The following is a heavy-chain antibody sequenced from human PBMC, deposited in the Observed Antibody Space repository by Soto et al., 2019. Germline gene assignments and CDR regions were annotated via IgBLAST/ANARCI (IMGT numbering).Heavy chain of an antibody. CDR1: GFTFDDYA. V-gene: IGHV3-9*01. CDR2: ISWNSGSI. D-gene: IGHD4-17*01. Sequence: EVQLVESGGGLVQPGRSLRLSCAASGFTFDDYAMHWVRQAPGKGLEWVSGISWNSGSIGYADSVKGRFTISRDNAKNSLYLQMNSLRAEYTALYYCAKDIFAGDHLLYGMDVWGQGTTVTVSS. CDR3: AKDIFAGDHLLYGMDV. J-gene: IGHJ6*02.